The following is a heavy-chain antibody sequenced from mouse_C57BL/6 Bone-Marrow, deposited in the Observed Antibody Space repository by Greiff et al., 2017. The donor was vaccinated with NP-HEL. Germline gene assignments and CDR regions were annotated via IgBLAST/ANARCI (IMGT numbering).Heavy chain of an antibody. CDR2: IYPRSGNT. J-gene: IGHJ1*03. Sequence: QVQLQQSGAELARPGASVKLSCKASGYTFTSYGIRWVKQRPGQGLEWIGEIYPRSGNTYYNEKFKGKATLTADKSSSTAYMELRSLTSEDSAVYFCARDTTVVAHFDVWGTGTTVTVSS. CDR1: GYTFTSYG. D-gene: IGHD1-1*01. CDR3: ARDTTVVAHFDV. V-gene: IGHV1-81*01.